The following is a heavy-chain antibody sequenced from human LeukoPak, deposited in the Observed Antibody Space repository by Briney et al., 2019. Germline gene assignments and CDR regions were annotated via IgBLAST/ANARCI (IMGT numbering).Heavy chain of an antibody. Sequence: PGGSLRVSCAASGFAFNTYAMHWVRQAPGQGLEWVALIWHDGSHKFYSNSVRGQFTISRDNSKNTVSLQMNNLRPEDTAVYYCAREIFGSGSYPDLWGQGTLVTVSS. V-gene: IGHV3-33*01. D-gene: IGHD3-10*01. CDR3: AREIFGSGSYPDL. CDR1: GFAFNTYA. CDR2: IWHDGSHK. J-gene: IGHJ5*02.